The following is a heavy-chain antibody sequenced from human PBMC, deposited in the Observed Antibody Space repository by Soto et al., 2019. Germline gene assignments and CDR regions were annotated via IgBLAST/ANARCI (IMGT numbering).Heavy chain of an antibody. D-gene: IGHD6-13*01. J-gene: IGHJ4*02. CDR1: GYTLTELS. CDR3: ATALGRVKISSSWPDY. Sequence: ASVKVSCKVSGYTLTELSMHWVRQAPGKGLEWMGGFDPEDGETIYAQKFQGRVTMTEDTSTDTAYMELSSLRSEDTAVYYCATALGRVKISSSWPDYWGQGTLVTVSS. V-gene: IGHV1-24*01. CDR2: FDPEDGET.